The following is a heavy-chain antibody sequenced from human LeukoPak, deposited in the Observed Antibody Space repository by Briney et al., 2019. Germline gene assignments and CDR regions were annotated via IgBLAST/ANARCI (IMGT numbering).Heavy chain of an antibody. CDR1: GFTFSSYS. D-gene: IGHD3-10*01. CDR2: ISSSSGTI. J-gene: IGHJ4*02. V-gene: IGHV3-48*02. Sequence: GGSLKLSCAASGFTFSSYSMNWVRQAPGKGLEWVSYISSSSGTIYYADSVKGRFPISRDNAKKSLYLPMNSLRDDDTAVYYCARERFGDFDYGGQGTLVTVSS. CDR3: ARERFGDFDY.